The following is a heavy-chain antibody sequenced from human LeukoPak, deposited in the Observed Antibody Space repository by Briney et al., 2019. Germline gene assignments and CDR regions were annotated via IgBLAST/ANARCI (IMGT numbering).Heavy chain of an antibody. CDR2: INHSGST. CDR3: ARGIGVFDP. D-gene: IGHD3-10*01. Sequence: SETLSLTCAVYGGSFSGYYWSWIRQPPGKGLEWIGEINHSGSTNYNPSLKSRVTISVDTSKNQFSLKLSSVTAVDTAVYYCARGIGVFDPWGQGTLVTVSS. J-gene: IGHJ5*02. V-gene: IGHV4-34*01. CDR1: GGSFSGYY.